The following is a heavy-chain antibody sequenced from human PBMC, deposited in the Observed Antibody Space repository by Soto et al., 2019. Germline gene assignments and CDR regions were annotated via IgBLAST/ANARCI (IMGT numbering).Heavy chain of an antibody. D-gene: IGHD4-17*01. CDR1: GGSISSSSYY. J-gene: IGHJ5*02. Sequence: SETLSLTCTVSGGSISSSSYYWGWIRQPPGKGLEWIGSIYYSGSTYYNPSLKSRVTISVDTSKNQFSLKLSSVTAADTAVYYCARLVFAVTTYTWFDPWGQGTLVTVSS. CDR3: ARLVFAVTTYTWFDP. CDR2: IYYSGST. V-gene: IGHV4-39*01.